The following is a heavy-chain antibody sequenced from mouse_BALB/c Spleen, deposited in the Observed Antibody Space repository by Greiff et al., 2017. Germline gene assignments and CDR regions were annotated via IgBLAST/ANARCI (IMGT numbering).Heavy chain of an antibody. CDR2: ISSGSSTI. J-gene: IGHJ1*01. Sequence: EVKLVESGGGLVQPGGSRKLSCAASGFTFSSFGMHWVRQAPEKGLEWVAYISSGSSTIYYADTVKGRFTISRDNPKNTLFLQMTSLRSEDTAMYYCARGVLLRSYWYFDVWGAGTTVTVSS. CDR3: ARGVLLRSYWYFDV. V-gene: IGHV5-17*02. CDR1: GFTFSSFG. D-gene: IGHD1-1*01.